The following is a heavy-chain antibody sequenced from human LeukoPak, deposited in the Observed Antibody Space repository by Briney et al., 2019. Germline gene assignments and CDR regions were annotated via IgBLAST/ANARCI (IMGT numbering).Heavy chain of an antibody. D-gene: IGHD6-13*01. CDR1: GGSFSGYY. CDR3: ARHDGSWYYFDY. V-gene: IGHV4-34*01. Sequence: SETLSLTCAVYGGSFSGYYWSWIRQPPGKGLEWIGEINHSGSTNYNPSLKSRVTISVDTSKNQFSLKLSSVTAADTAVYYCARHDGSWYYFDYWGQGTLVTVSS. J-gene: IGHJ4*02. CDR2: INHSGST.